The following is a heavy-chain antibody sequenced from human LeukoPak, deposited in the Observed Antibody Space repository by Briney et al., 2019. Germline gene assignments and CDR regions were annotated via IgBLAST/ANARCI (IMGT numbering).Heavy chain of an antibody. D-gene: IGHD3-16*01. Sequence: PSETLSLTCGVPGFSISSTDWWGWLRQPPGKGLEWIGYIYYSGNIYYTPSLKSRVTMSVDTSRNQFSLKLSSVTAVDTAVYYCARYRGSYFDFWGQGSLVTVSS. CDR1: GFSISSTDW. CDR3: ARYRGSYFDF. J-gene: IGHJ4*02. V-gene: IGHV4-28*05. CDR2: IYYSGNI.